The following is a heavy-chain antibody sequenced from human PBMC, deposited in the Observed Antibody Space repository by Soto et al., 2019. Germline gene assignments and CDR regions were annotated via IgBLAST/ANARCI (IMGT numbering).Heavy chain of an antibody. CDR1: GGSISRGGYY. V-gene: IGHV4-31*03. CDR3: ARDGHDSSGYYFDY. Sequence: SETLSLTCTVSGGSISRGGYYWSWIRQHPGKGLEWIGYIYYSGTTHYNPSLKSRVTISVDTSKNQFSLKLSSVTAADTAVYYCARDGHDSSGYYFDYWGQGTLVTVSS. D-gene: IGHD3-22*01. J-gene: IGHJ4*02. CDR2: IYYSGTT.